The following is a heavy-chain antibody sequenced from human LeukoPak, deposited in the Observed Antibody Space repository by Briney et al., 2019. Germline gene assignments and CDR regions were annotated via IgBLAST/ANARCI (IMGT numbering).Heavy chain of an antibody. CDR1: GFSLSNYG. CDR3: AKDASWSLDY. V-gene: IGHV3-30*02. D-gene: IGHD6-13*01. J-gene: IGHJ4*02. CDR2: IRNHGNDE. Sequence: GGSLRLSCAASGFSLSNYGMHWVRQAPGKGLEWVAMIRNHGNDEYHADSVKGRFSVSRDNSKNTMYLQMNSLRAEDTAVYYCAKDASWSLDYWGQGTLVTVSP.